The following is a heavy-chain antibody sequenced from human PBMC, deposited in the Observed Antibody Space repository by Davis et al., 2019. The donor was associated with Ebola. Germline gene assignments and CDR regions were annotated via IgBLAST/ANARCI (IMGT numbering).Heavy chain of an antibody. V-gene: IGHV3-30-3*01. CDR3: ATGATYYYDY. Sequence: PGGSLRLSCAASGFTFSSYSMHWVRQAPGKGLEWVEVTSHDESNESCADVVTGRFTISRDNSMRRVFLQMTNLRPEDTAVYYCATGATYYYDYWGQGTQVTVSP. CDR2: TSHDESNE. CDR1: GFTFSSYS. D-gene: IGHD3-16*01. J-gene: IGHJ4*02.